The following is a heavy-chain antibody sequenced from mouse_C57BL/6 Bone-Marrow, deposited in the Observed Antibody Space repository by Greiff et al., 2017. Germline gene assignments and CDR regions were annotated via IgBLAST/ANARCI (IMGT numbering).Heavy chain of an antibody. CDR1: GYTFTDYY. J-gene: IGHJ3*01. D-gene: IGHD2-3*01. CDR3: ARLTYDGSLWFAY. V-gene: IGHV1-26*01. Sequence: EVQLQQSGPELVKPGASVKISCKASGYTFTDYYMNWVKQSHGKSLEWIGDINPNNGGTSYNQKFKGKATLTVDKSSSTAYMELRSLTSEDSAVYYCARLTYDGSLWFAYWGQGTLVTVSA. CDR2: INPNNGGT.